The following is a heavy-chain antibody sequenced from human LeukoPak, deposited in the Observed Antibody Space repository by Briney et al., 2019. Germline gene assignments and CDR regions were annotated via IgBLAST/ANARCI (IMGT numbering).Heavy chain of an antibody. J-gene: IGHJ6*03. CDR1: GFTFSSCG. Sequence: GGSLRLSCAASGFTFSSCGMHWVRQAPGKGLEWVAFIRYDGSNKYYADSVKGRFTISRDNSKNTLYLQMNSLRAEDTAVYYCAKDCRTRIAVAGTGYYYYYMDVWGEGTTVTVSS. CDR3: AKDCRTRIAVAGTGYYYYYMDV. CDR2: IRYDGSNK. D-gene: IGHD6-19*01. V-gene: IGHV3-30*02.